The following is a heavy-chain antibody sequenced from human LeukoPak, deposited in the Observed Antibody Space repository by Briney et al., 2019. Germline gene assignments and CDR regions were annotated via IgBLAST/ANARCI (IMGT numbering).Heavy chain of an antibody. V-gene: IGHV4-34*01. Sequence: KPSETLSLTCAVYGGSFSGYYWSWIRQPPGKGLEWIGEINHSGSTNYNPSLKSRVTISVDTSKNQFSLKLSSVTAADTAVYYCARRKDRLRRFDYWGQGTLVTVSS. D-gene: IGHD5-12*01. J-gene: IGHJ4*02. CDR3: ARRKDRLRRFDY. CDR1: GGSFSGYY. CDR2: INHSGST.